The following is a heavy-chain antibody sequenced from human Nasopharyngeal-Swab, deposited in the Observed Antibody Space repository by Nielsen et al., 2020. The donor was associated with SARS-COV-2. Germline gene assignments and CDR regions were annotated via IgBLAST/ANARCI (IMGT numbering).Heavy chain of an antibody. CDR3: APDPNWGLGY. CDR1: GFTFNSYV. D-gene: IGHD7-27*01. J-gene: IGHJ4*02. V-gene: IGHV3-23*01. Sequence: GESLKISCAASGFTFNSYVMIWVRQAPGEGLEWVSYITVSGDATNYAESVKGRFIISRDNSKNLLYLQMNSLRVEDTATYYCAPDPNWGLGYWGRGTLVTVSS. CDR2: ITVSGDAT.